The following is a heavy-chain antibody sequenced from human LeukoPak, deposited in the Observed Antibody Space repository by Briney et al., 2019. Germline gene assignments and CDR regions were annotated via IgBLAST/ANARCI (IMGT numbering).Heavy chain of an antibody. Sequence: GGSLRLSCAASGFTVSSNYMSWVRQAPGKGLEWVAVIWYDGSNKYYADSVKGRFTISRDNSKNTLYLQMNSLRAEDTAVYYCAKDPADYWGQGTLVTVSS. J-gene: IGHJ4*02. CDR1: GFTVSSNY. CDR3: AKDPADY. CDR2: IWYDGSNK. V-gene: IGHV3-33*06.